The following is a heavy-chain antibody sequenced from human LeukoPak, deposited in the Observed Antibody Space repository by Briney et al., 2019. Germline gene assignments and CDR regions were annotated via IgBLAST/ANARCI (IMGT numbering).Heavy chain of an antibody. CDR1: GFTFSSYA. V-gene: IGHV3-30-3*01. CDR2: ISYDRSNK. CDR3: ARDGAARLHAFDI. D-gene: IGHD6-6*01. Sequence: GGSLRLSCAASGFTFSSYAMHWVRQAPGKGLEWVAVISYDRSNKYYADSVKGRFTISRDNSKNTLYLQMNSLRAEDTAVYYCARDGAARLHAFDIWGQGTMVTVSS. J-gene: IGHJ3*02.